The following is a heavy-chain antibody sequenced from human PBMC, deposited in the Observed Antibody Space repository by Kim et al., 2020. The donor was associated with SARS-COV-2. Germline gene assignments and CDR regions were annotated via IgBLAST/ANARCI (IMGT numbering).Heavy chain of an antibody. CDR2: IYWDGDQ. J-gene: IGHJ4*02. CDR1: GLSLSTSGVG. D-gene: IGHD2-2*01. V-gene: IGHV2-5*02. CDR3: AHRRVEMALYYFDY. Sequence: SGPTLVNPTQTLTLTCTFSGLSLSTSGVGVGWIRQPPGKALEWLALIYWDGDQRYSPSLKSRLTITKDTSKNQVVLTMTNMDPVDTATYYCAHRRVEMALYYFDYWGQGTLVTVSS.